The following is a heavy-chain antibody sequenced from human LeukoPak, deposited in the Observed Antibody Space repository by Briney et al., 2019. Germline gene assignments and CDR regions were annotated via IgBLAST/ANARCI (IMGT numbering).Heavy chain of an antibody. J-gene: IGHJ3*02. Sequence: APLKISCKAYAYTFTTSSISWVRQVPGQRPEWMGCINTYKSNTNYAQKLQSRVTMTTETSTNTAHMKIRSVRSDDTAVYYCARDMVVANDAFDIWGQGTMVTVSS. CDR1: AYTFTTSS. CDR3: ARDMVVANDAFDI. D-gene: IGHD2-15*01. V-gene: IGHV1-18*01. CDR2: INTYKSNT.